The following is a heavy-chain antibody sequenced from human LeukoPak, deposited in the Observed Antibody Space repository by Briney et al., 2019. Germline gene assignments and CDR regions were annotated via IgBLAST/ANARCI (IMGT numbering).Heavy chain of an antibody. J-gene: IGHJ6*02. CDR3: ARGVSCELVGGMDV. CDR1: GFTFDDYG. D-gene: IGHD3-10*01. Sequence: GGSLRLSCAASGFTFDDYGMSWVRQVPKEGREWVSGINWNGGSTGYADSVKGRFTISRNNVKTSLYLQMSSLRAEDTALYRGARGVSCELVGGMDVWGQGTTVTVSS. V-gene: IGHV3-20*01. CDR2: INWNGGST.